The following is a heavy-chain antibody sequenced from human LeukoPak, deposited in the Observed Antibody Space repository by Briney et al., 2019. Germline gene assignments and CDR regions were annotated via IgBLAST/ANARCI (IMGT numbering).Heavy chain of an antibody. V-gene: IGHV4-39*01. Sequence: SETLSLACTVSGGSISSSSYYWGWIRQPPGKGLEWIGSIYYSGSTYYNPSLKSRVTISVDTSKNQFSLKLSSVTAADTAVYYCASEVVAALTTLNWLDPWGQGTLVTVSS. J-gene: IGHJ5*02. D-gene: IGHD2-15*01. CDR1: GGSISSSSYY. CDR2: IYYSGST. CDR3: ASEVVAALTTLNWLDP.